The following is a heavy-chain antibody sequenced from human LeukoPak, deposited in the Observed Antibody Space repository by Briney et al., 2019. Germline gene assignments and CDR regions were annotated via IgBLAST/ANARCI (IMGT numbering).Heavy chain of an antibody. CDR3: ATDRGGSGYDQLDY. V-gene: IGHV1-24*01. CDR2: FDPEDGET. Sequence: ASVKVSCKVSGYTLTELSMHWVRQAPGKGLEWMGGFDPEDGETIYAQKFQGRVTMTEDTSTDTAYMELSSLRSEDTAVYYCATDRGGSGYDQLDYWGQGTLVTVSS. CDR1: GYTLTELS. D-gene: IGHD5-12*01. J-gene: IGHJ4*02.